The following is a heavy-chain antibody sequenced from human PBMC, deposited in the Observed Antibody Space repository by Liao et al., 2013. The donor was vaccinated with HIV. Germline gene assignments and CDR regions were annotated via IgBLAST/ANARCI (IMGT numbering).Heavy chain of an antibody. D-gene: IGHD2-8*01. Sequence: QVHLQESGAGLVKPSGSLSLTCRVSGNPISSGYYWGWIRQPPGKGLEWIGTINHSGTTFYNPSLKSRVAISIDTSKNQFYLELTSVTATDTAVYYCARHGDKLVMVYAGSWYFDLWGRWHPRSLSPQ. CDR3: ARHGDKLVMVYAGSWYFDL. CDR2: INHSGTT. CDR1: GNPISSGYY. V-gene: IGHV4-38-2*01. J-gene: IGHJ2*01.